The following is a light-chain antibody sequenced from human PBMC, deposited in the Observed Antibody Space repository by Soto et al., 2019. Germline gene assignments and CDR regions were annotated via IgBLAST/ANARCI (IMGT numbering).Light chain of an antibody. CDR2: DAS. V-gene: IGKV1-5*01. Sequence: DIQMTQAPSTLSASVGDRVTITCRASQTIFNWLAWYQRKPGRAANLLIYDASSWQSGVPSTFSGSGSGTEFTLTLRSLQPGDFATYYCQQYNSYPWTFGQGTKVEIK. CDR1: QTIFNW. CDR3: QQYNSYPWT. J-gene: IGKJ1*01.